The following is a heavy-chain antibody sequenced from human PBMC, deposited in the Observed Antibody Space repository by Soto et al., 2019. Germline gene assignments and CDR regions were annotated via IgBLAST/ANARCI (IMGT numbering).Heavy chain of an antibody. Sequence: ASVKVSCKASGYTFTSYGISWVRQAPGQGLEWMGWISAYNGNTNYAQKLQGRVTMTTDTSTSTAYMELRSLRAEDTAVYYCARDSYYYDSSGKYCDYWGQGTLVTVSS. CDR2: ISAYNGNT. J-gene: IGHJ4*02. D-gene: IGHD3-22*01. V-gene: IGHV1-18*01. CDR3: ARDSYYYDSSGKYCDY. CDR1: GYTFTSYG.